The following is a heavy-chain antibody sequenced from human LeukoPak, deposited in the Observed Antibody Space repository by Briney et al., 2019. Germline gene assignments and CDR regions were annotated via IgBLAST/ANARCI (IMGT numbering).Heavy chain of an antibody. CDR3: ARAPEDIVVVPAAKPAYYYYYYYMDV. CDR1: GGTFSSYA. D-gene: IGHD2-2*02. Sequence: ASVKVSCKASGGTFSSYAISWVRQAPGQGLEWMGGIIPIFGTANYAQKFQGRVTITTDESTSTAYMEPSSLRSEDTAVYYCARAPEDIVVVPAAKPAYYYYYYYMDVWGKGTTVTVSS. J-gene: IGHJ6*03. V-gene: IGHV1-69*05. CDR2: IIPIFGTA.